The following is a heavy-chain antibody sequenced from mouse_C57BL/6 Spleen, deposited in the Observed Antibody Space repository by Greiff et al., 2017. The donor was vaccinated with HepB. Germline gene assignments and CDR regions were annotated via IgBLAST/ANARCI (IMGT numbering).Heavy chain of an antibody. D-gene: IGHD2-4*01. CDR1: GYTFTSYW. CDR3: ARRLPGDYFDY. Sequence: QVQLQQPGAELVKPGASVKLSCKASGYTFTSYWMQWVKQRPGQGLEWIGEIDPSDSYTNYNQKFKGKATLTVDTSSSTAYMQLSSLTSEDSAVYYGARRLPGDYFDYWGQGTTLTVSS. V-gene: IGHV1-50*01. CDR2: IDPSDSYT. J-gene: IGHJ2*01.